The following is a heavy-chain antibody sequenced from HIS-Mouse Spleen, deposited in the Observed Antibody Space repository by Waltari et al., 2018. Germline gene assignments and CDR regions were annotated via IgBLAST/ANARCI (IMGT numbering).Heavy chain of an antibody. Sequence: QLQLQESGPGLVKPSETLSLTCTVSGGPIRRRSSSWAWIRQPPGKGLEWIGSIYYSGSTYYNPSLKSRVTISVDTSKNQFSLKLSSVTAADTAVYYCAREIPYSSSWYDWYFDLWGRGTLVTVSS. J-gene: IGHJ2*01. CDR2: IYYSGST. CDR3: AREIPYSSSWYDWYFDL. CDR1: GGPIRRRSSS. D-gene: IGHD6-13*01. V-gene: IGHV4-39*07.